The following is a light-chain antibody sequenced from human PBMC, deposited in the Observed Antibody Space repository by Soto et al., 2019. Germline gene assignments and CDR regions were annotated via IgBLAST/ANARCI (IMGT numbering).Light chain of an antibody. CDR2: ATS. CDR3: QKYNSAPLT. J-gene: IGKJ4*01. CDR1: QGIAPY. Sequence: DVQMTQSPSSLSAFVGDRVTITCRASQGIAPYLAWFQQKPGKVPKLLIYATSTLQSGVPSRFSGSGSGTDFTLTINSLQTEDVGNYYCQKYNSAPLTCGGGTKVEIK. V-gene: IGKV1-27*01.